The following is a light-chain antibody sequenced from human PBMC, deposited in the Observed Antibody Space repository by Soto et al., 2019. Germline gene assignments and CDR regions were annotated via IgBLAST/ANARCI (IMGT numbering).Light chain of an antibody. Sequence: SYELTQPPSVSVAPGQTARITCGGDNIGSQSVHWYQQRPNQAPVLVVYDDSDRPSGIPERFSGSNSGNTATLTISRVEAGDEADFYCQVCHSSKDHCVFGSGTKVTVL. CDR3: QVCHSSKDHCV. CDR2: DDS. J-gene: IGLJ1*01. CDR1: NIGSQS. V-gene: IGLV3-21*02.